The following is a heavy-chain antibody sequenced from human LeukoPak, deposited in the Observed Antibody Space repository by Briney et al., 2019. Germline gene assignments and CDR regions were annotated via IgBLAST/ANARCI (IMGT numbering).Heavy chain of an antibody. J-gene: IGHJ6*02. CDR3: ARFGGIAVRDV. V-gene: IGHV4-34*01. CDR2: INHSGST. Sequence: PSETLSLTCTVSGGSISSYYWSWIRQPAGKGLEWIGEINHSGSTNYNPSLKSRVTISVDTSKNQFSLKLSSVTAADTAVYYCARFGGIAVRDVWGQGTTVTVSS. CDR1: GGSISSYY. D-gene: IGHD6-19*01.